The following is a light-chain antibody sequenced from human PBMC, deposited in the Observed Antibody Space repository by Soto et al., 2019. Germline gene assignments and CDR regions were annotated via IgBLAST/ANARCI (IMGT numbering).Light chain of an antibody. CDR3: TSWTTSTTMI. CDR1: SSDIGAHNF. J-gene: IGLJ2*01. CDR2: DVN. V-gene: IGLV2-14*03. Sequence: QSALTQPASVSGSPGQSITISCTGTSSDIGAHNFVSWYQQHPGKAPKLMLYDVNIRPSGVSNRFSGSKSGNTASLTISGLQAEGEADYYCTSWTTSTTMIFGGGTKLTVL.